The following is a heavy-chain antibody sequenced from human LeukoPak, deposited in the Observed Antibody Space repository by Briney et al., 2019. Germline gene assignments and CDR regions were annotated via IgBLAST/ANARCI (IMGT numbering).Heavy chain of an antibody. D-gene: IGHD6-13*01. CDR1: GGSFSSYY. V-gene: IGHV4-59*08. CDR3: ARQHRNLRGYSSSWYPFYFDY. Sequence: SETLSLTCAVYGGSFSSYYWSWIRQPPGKGLEWIGYIYYSGSTNYNPSLKSRVTISVDTSKNQFSLKLSSVTAADTAVYYCARQHRNLRGYSSSWYPFYFDYWGQGILVTVSS. CDR2: IYYSGST. J-gene: IGHJ4*02.